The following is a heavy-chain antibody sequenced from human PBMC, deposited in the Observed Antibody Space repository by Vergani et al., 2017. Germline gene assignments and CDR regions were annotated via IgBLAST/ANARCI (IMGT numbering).Heavy chain of an antibody. J-gene: IGHJ6*03. Sequence: QVQLQESGPGLVKPSETLSLTCTVSGGSISSYYWSWIRQPPGTGLGWIGYIYYSGSTNYNPSLKSRVTVSVATSKNQFSLKMSSVTAADTAVYYCASGDSSEDPRYYYYYMDVWGKGTTVT. CDR2: IYYSGST. D-gene: IGHD6-25*01. CDR1: GGSISSYY. V-gene: IGHV4-59*01. CDR3: ASGDSSEDPRYYYYYMDV.